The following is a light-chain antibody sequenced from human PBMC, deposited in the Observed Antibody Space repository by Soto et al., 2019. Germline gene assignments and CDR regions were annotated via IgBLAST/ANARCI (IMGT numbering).Light chain of an antibody. V-gene: IGKV3-15*01. CDR1: QTVSRH. Sequence: EMVITQSQGKLSVCTWGRATLCCRSSQTVSRHLAWYQQKPGQAPRLLIFGASTRATGIPDRFSGSGSGTDFTLTISSLQSEDFAVYYCQQHNTWPLINFGTGKRREIK. CDR3: QQHNTWPLIN. CDR2: GAS. J-gene: IGKJ5*01.